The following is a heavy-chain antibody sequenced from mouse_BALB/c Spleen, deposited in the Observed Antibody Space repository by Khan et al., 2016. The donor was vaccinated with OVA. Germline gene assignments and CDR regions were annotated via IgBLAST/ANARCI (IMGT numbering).Heavy chain of an antibody. CDR2: ISYSDST. CDR3: ARGNYYGYYVDY. CDR1: GYSITSNYA. D-gene: IGHD1-1*01. Sequence: EVKLLESGPGLVKPSQSLSLTCTVTGYSITSNYAWNWIRQFPGNKLEWMGYISYSDSTSYNPSLKSRISITRDTSQNQFFLQLNSVTTEDTATYYGARGNYYGYYVDYWGQGTTLTVSS. J-gene: IGHJ2*01. V-gene: IGHV3-2*02.